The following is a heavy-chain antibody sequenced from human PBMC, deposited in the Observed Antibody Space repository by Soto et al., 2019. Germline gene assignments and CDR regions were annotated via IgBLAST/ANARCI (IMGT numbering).Heavy chain of an antibody. Sequence: GSLRRSCAASGFTFSSYAMHWVRQAPGKGLEWVAVISYDGSNKYYADSVKGRFTISRDNSKNTLYLQMNSLRAEDTAVYYCARDTEMDVWGHGTTVTVSS. D-gene: IGHD4-17*01. CDR2: ISYDGSNK. V-gene: IGHV3-30-3*01. CDR3: ARDTEMDV. J-gene: IGHJ6*02. CDR1: GFTFSSYA.